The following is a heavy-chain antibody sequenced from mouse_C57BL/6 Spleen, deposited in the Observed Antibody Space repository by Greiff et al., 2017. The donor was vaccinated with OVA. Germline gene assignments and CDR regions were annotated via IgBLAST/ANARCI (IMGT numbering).Heavy chain of an antibody. CDR1: GYTFTGYW. V-gene: IGHV1-55*01. CDR2: IYPGSGST. D-gene: IGHD2-5*01. CDR3: ARGSNYGY. Sequence: QVQLQQPGAELVKPGASVKMSCKASGYTFTGYWITGWRRGPGQGLGWIGDIYPGSGSTNYNEKFKSKATLTVDTSSSTAYMQLSSLTSEDSAVYYCARGSNYGYWGQGTLVTVSA. J-gene: IGHJ3*01.